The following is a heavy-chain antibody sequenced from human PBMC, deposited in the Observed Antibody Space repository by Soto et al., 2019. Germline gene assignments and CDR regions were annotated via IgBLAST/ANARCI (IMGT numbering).Heavy chain of an antibody. J-gene: IGHJ4*02. D-gene: IGHD6-19*01. CDR2: IYYSGST. Sequence: PSETLSLTCTVSGGSISSGGYYWSWIRQHPGKGLEWIGYIYYSGSTYYNPSLKSRVTISVDTSKNQFSLKLSSVTAADTAVYYCARASPPRSGWYDYWGQGTLVTVSS. CDR3: ARASPPRSGWYDY. V-gene: IGHV4-31*03. CDR1: GGSISSGGYY.